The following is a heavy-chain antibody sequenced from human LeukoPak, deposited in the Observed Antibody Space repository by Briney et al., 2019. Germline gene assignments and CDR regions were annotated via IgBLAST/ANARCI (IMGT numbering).Heavy chain of an antibody. V-gene: IGHV1-18*01. J-gene: IGHJ4*02. D-gene: IGHD2-2*01. CDR3: ARDLDCSSTSCYGY. Sequence: GASVKVSCKASGYTFTSYGISWVRQAPGQGLEWMGWISAYNGNTNYAQKLQGRVTMTTDTSTSTAYMELRSLRSDDTAVYYCARDLDCSSTSCYGYWGQGTLVTVSS. CDR2: ISAYNGNT. CDR1: GYTFTSYG.